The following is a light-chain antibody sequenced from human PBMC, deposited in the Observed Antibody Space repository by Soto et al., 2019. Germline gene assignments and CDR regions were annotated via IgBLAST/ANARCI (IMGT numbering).Light chain of an antibody. Sequence: QSVLTQPPSVSGDPGQRVTISCTGSSSNIGAGYDVHWYQQLPGTAPKLLIYGNSNRPSGVPDRFSGSKSGTSASLAITGLQAEDEADYYCQSYDSSLSGVVFGGGTKLNVL. J-gene: IGLJ2*01. CDR3: QSYDSSLSGVV. CDR1: SSNIGAGYD. V-gene: IGLV1-40*01. CDR2: GNS.